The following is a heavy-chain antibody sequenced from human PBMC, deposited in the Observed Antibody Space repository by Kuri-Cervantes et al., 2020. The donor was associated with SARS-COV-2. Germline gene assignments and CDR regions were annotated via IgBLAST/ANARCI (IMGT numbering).Heavy chain of an antibody. CDR2: IWNDGSNK. J-gene: IGHJ4*02. CDR3: VRDVGDSGSDY. D-gene: IGHD3-10*01. V-gene: IGHV3-33*08. Sequence: GGSLRLSCAASGLTFSTYDMYWVRQAPGKGLEWVAFIWNDGSNKYYADSVKGRFTISRDNSKNTLYLQMDSLRGDDTAVYYCVRDVGDSGSDYWGQGTLVTVSS. CDR1: GLTFSTYD.